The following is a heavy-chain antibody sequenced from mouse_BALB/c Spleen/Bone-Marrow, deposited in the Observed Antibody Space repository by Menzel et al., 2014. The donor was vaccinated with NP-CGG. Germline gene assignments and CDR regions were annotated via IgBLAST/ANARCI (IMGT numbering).Heavy chain of an antibody. J-gene: IGHJ4*01. V-gene: IGHV14-3*02. Sequence: EVQLQESGAELVKPGASVKLSCTASGFNIKDNYMHWVKQRPEQGLEWIGRIDPENGNTKYDPKFQGKATITADTSSNTAYLQRTTLLPEDTAVYYGARAKYYGSSYYAMDYWGQGTSVTVSS. D-gene: IGHD1-1*01. CDR3: ARAKYYGSSYYAMDY. CDR2: IDPENGNT. CDR1: GFNIKDNY.